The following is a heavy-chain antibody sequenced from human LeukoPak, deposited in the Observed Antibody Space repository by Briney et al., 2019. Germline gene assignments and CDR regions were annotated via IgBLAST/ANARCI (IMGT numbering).Heavy chain of an antibody. D-gene: IGHD6-19*01. V-gene: IGHV4-59*01. CDR2: IYYSGST. Sequence: SETLSLTCTVSGGSISSYYWSWIRQPPGKGLEWIGYIYYSGSTNYNPSLKSRVTISVDTSKNQFSLKLSSVTAADTAVYYCARALEPSIAVIDYWGQGTLVTVSS. CDR1: GGSISSYY. J-gene: IGHJ4*02. CDR3: ARALEPSIAVIDY.